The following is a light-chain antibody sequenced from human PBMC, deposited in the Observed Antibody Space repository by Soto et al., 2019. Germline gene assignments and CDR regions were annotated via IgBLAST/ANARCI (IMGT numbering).Light chain of an antibody. CDR3: SSYTATSTLV. V-gene: IGLV2-14*03. CDR2: DVS. Sequence: QSALTQPASVSGSPGQSITISCTGSSSDVGGYNYVSWYQQYPGRSPKLMIFDVSNRPSGVSNRFSGSKSDNTASLTISGLQPEDEADYYCSSYTATSTLVFGTGTKLTVL. J-gene: IGLJ1*01. CDR1: SSDVGGYNY.